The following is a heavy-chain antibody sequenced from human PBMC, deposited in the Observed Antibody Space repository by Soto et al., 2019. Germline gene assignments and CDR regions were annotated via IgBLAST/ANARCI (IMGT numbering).Heavy chain of an antibody. CDR2: IYYSGST. J-gene: IGHJ3*02. CDR3: ARHRRDGYCSGGSCYLAPDYDAFDI. Sequence: PSETLSLTCTVSGGSISSYYWSWIRQPPGKGLEWIGYIYYSGSTNYNPSLKSRVTISVDTSKNQFSLKLSSVTAADTAVYYCARHRRDGYCSGGSCYLAPDYDAFDIWGQGTMVTVSS. CDR1: GGSISSYY. V-gene: IGHV4-59*08. D-gene: IGHD2-15*01.